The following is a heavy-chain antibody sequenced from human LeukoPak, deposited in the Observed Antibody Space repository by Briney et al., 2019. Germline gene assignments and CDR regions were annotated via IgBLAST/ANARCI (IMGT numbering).Heavy chain of an antibody. CDR3: ARDQGNYYMGYYYYYMDV. CDR1: GGSISSYY. D-gene: IGHD3-10*01. J-gene: IGHJ6*03. CDR2: IYTSGST. V-gene: IGHV4-4*07. Sequence: SETLSLTXTVSGGSISSYYWSWIRQPAGKGLEWIGRIYTSGSTNYNPSLKSRVTMSVDTSKNQFSLKLSSVTAADTAVYYCARDQGNYYMGYYYYYMDVWGKGTTVTVSS.